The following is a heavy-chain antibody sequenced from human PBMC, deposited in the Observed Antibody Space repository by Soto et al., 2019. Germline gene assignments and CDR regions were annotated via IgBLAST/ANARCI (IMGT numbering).Heavy chain of an antibody. CDR2: IYPSDSYT. Sequence: GESLKISFKGSGDRFTSYWMSLVRQIPGKGLEWMGIIYPSDSYTNYSPSFQGQVTISADKSISTAYLQWSSLKASDTAMYYCARHSTGSDYWGQGTLVTVSS. V-gene: IGHV5-51*01. CDR1: GDRFTSYW. CDR3: ARHSTGSDY. D-gene: IGHD1-26*01. J-gene: IGHJ4*02.